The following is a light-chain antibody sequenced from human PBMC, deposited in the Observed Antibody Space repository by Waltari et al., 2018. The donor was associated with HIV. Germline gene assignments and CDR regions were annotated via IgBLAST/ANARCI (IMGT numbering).Light chain of an antibody. Sequence: QSVLTQPPSASGTPGQRVTISCSGSSSNIGSNTVNWYQQLPGTAPKLLIYRNNQRPSGVPDRFSGSKSGTSASLAISGLQSEDEADYYCAAGDDSLNGWVFGGGTKLTVL. CDR3: AAGDDSLNGWV. CDR2: RNN. J-gene: IGLJ3*02. CDR1: SSNIGSNT. V-gene: IGLV1-44*01.